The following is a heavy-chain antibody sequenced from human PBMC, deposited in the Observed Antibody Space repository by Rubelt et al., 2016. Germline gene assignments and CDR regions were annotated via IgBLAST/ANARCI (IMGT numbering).Heavy chain of an antibody. Sequence: QVVENGGGLVQPGGSLRLSCAASGFTFSDHYMGWVRQAPGKGLEWVSSMSSTGNYIYYADSVKGRFTISRDNAKDSLYLQMNSLRAEDTAVYYCARGLIPPDYWGQGTLVTVSS. D-gene: IGHD3-16*01. J-gene: IGHJ4*02. V-gene: IGHV3-11*04. CDR1: GFTFSDHY. CDR2: MSSTGNYI. CDR3: ARGLIPPDY.